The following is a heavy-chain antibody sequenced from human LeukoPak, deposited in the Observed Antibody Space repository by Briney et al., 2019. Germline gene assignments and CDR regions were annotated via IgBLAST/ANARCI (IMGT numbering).Heavy chain of an antibody. CDR3: ARGYSYGQYYFDY. Sequence: GGSLRLSCAASGFSFGNYAMSWVRQAPGQGLEWVSGISGSGGSTYYADSVKGRFTISRDSSKNTLYLQMNSLRAEDTAVYYCARGYSYGQYYFDYWGQGTLVTVSS. CDR1: GFSFGNYA. V-gene: IGHV3-23*01. D-gene: IGHD5-18*01. CDR2: ISGSGGST. J-gene: IGHJ4*02.